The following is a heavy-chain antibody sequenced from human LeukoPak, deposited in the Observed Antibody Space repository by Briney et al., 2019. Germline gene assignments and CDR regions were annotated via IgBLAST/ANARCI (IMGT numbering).Heavy chain of an antibody. CDR3: ARVEMATISFDI. CDR1: GYTFTSYD. J-gene: IGHJ3*02. CDR2: MNPNSGNT. D-gene: IGHD5-12*01. V-gene: IGHV1-8*01. Sequence: ASVKVSCKASGYTFTSYDINWVRQATGQGLEWMGWMNPNSGNTGYAQKFQGRVTMTRNTSISTAYMELSSLRSEDTAVYYCARVEMATISFDIWGQGTMVTVSS.